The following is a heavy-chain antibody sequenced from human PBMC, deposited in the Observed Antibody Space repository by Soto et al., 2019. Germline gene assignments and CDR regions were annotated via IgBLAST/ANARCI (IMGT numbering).Heavy chain of an antibody. V-gene: IGHV4-4*02. D-gene: IGHD5-12*01. CDR3: ARGGGYDFFDY. J-gene: IGHJ4*02. CDR1: GGSISSSNW. Sequence: QVQLQESGPGLVKPSGTLSLTCAVSGGSISSSNWWSWVRQPPGKGLEWIGEISHSGSTNYNPSLKSRVTISLAKSKNQFSLKLSSVTAADTAVYYCARGGGYDFFDYWGQGTLVTVSS. CDR2: ISHSGST.